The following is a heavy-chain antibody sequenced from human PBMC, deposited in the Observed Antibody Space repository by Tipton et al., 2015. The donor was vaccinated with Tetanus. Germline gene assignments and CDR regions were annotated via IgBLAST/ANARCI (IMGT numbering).Heavy chain of an antibody. D-gene: IGHD4-17*01. Sequence: TLSLTCTVSGGSISSSSYYWGWIRQPPGKGLEWIGSIYYSGSTYYTPSLKSRVTISVDTSKNQFSLKLSSVTAADTAVYYCARQEYGDYALDYWGQGTLVTVSS. J-gene: IGHJ4*02. CDR3: ARQEYGDYALDY. V-gene: IGHV4-39*01. CDR2: IYYSGST. CDR1: GGSISSSSYY.